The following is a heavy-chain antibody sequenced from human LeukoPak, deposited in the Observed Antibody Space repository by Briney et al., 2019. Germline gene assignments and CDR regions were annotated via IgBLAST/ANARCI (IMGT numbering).Heavy chain of an antibody. J-gene: IGHJ4*02. V-gene: IGHV3-7*01. D-gene: IGHD3/OR15-3a*01. CDR2: IKTDGSAK. Sequence: GGSLRLSCVASGFSFSYYWMSWVRQAPGKGLEWVASIKTDGSAKYCVDSLKGRFTISRDNAKNSLYLQMNNLRAEDTAVYYCAIDPASQKGRDGLDYWGQGSLVTAAS. CDR1: GFSFSYYW. CDR3: AIDPASQKGRDGLDY.